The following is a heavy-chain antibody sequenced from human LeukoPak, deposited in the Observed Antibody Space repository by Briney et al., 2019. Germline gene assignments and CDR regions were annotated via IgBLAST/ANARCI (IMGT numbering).Heavy chain of an antibody. V-gene: IGHV3-30*18. CDR2: ISYDGSTE. D-gene: IGHD5-24*01. J-gene: IGHJ4*02. CDR1: GFTFSNYG. CDR3: AKDYRRDGYNYYFDY. Sequence: GGSLRLSCAASGFTFSNYGMHWVRQAPAKGLEWVAVISYDGSTEQYSDSVKGRSTISRDNSKNTLYLQMDSLRPEDTAVYYCAKDYRRDGYNYYFDYWGQGTLVTLSS.